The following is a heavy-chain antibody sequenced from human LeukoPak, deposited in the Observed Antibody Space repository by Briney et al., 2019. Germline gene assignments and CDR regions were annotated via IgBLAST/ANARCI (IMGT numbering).Heavy chain of an antibody. J-gene: IGHJ4*02. CDR3: ARVIAARHFDY. CDR1: GFTVTNTY. D-gene: IGHD6-6*01. V-gene: IGHV3-66*01. CDR2: IYSGGST. Sequence: GGSLRLSCAAAGFTVTNTYMSWVRQAPGKGLEWLSLIYSGGSTYYADSVKGRFTISRDNSMNTMFLQMNSMRAEDTAVYYCARVIAARHFDYWGQGTLVTVSS.